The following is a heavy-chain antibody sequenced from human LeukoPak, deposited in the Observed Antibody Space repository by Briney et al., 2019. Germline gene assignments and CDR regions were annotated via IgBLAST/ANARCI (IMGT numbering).Heavy chain of an antibody. D-gene: IGHD6-13*01. V-gene: IGHV5-51*01. J-gene: IGHJ4*02. CDR3: ARQAGRGSYSSWYHGTDFDY. CDR1: GYSFTSYW. Sequence: GESLKISCKGSGYSFTSYWIGWVRQMPGKGLEWMGIIYPGGSDTRYSPSFQGQVTISADKSISTAYLQWSSLKASDTAMYYCARQAGRGSYSSWYHGTDFDYWGQGTLVTVSS. CDR2: IYPGGSDT.